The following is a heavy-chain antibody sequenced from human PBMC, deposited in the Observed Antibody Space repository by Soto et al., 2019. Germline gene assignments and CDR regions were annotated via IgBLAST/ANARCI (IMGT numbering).Heavy chain of an antibody. CDR3: ASSRTRTNYADCFGP. D-gene: IGHD4-4*01. CDR1: GFIVSSSY. J-gene: IGHJ5*02. Sequence: EVQMVESGGGLVQPGGSLRLSCAASGFIVSSSYMSWVRQAPGKGLEWVAVIYSAGSTYYADSVKGRFTIYRDSSXSTLYLPMDSLRVEDTAVYYCASSRTRTNYADCFGPWGQGTLVTVSS. V-gene: IGHV3-66*01. CDR2: IYSAGST.